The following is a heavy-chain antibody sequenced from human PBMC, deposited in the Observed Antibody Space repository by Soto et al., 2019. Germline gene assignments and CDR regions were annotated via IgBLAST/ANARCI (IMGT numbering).Heavy chain of an antibody. J-gene: IGHJ4*02. V-gene: IGHV1-18*01. CDR1: GYPFTSYG. CDR3: ARERGYGDYDSGY. Sequence: QGQLVQSGAEVTKPGASVKVSCQASGYPFTSYGISWVRQAPGHGLEWMGWISAYNGTTNYAQTLQGRVTMTTDTSTSTAYMALRSLRSDDTAVYYCARERGYGDYDSGYWGQGTLVTVSS. D-gene: IGHD4-17*01. CDR2: ISAYNGTT.